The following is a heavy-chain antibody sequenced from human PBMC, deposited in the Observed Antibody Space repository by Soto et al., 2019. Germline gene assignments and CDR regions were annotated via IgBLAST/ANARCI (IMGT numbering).Heavy chain of an antibody. CDR2: IYETGAT. D-gene: IGHD7-27*01. V-gene: IGHV4-31*03. J-gene: IGHJ4*02. CDR3: ARIAVPGASY. CDR1: GGSISRGGYY. Sequence: SETLSLTCSVSGGSISRGGYYWSWIRQHPGEGLEYIGYIYETGATYYKPSLKSRVSISADTSKNQFSLKLSSVTGADTAVYFCARIAVPGASYWGQGTLVTVSS.